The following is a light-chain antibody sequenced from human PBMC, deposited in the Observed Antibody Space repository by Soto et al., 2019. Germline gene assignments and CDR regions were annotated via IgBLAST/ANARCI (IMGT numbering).Light chain of an antibody. J-gene: IGKJ5*01. V-gene: IGKV3-11*01. CDR2: DAS. Sequence: EIVMTQSPATLSVSPGERATLSCRASQSVSIYLAWYQQKPGQAPRLLIYDASNRATGIPARFSGSGSGTDFTLTISSLDPEDFAVYYCQQRSNWPPKITFGQGTRLEIK. CDR3: QQRSNWPPKIT. CDR1: QSVSIY.